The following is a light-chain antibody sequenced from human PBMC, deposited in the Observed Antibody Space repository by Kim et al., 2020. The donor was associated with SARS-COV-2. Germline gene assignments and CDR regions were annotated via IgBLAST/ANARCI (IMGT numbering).Light chain of an antibody. CDR1: QGISNY. V-gene: IGKV1-27*01. J-gene: IGKJ3*01. CDR2: AAS. CDR3: QKYNSAPSFT. Sequence: SVGERVTSTCRASQGISNYVAWYQQKPGKVPKLLIYAASTLQSGVPSRFSGSGSGTDFTLTISSLQPEDVATYYCQKYNSAPSFTFGPGTKVDIK.